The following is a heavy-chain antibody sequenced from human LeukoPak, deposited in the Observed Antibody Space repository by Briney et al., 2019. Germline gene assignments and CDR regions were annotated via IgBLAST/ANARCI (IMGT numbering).Heavy chain of an antibody. V-gene: IGHV4-30-2*01. CDR1: GGSISSGGYY. CDR2: IYHSGST. J-gene: IGHJ4*02. D-gene: IGHD6-13*01. Sequence: SQTLSLTCTVSGGSISSGGYYWSWIRQPPGKGLEWIGYIYHSGSTYYNPSLKSRVTISVDKSNNQFSLKLSSVTAADTAVYYCASAEPRGSNWYPYWGQGTLVTVSS. CDR3: ASAEPRGSNWYPY.